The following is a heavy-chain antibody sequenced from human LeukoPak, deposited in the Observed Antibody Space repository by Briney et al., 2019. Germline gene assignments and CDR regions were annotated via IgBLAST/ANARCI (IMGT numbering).Heavy chain of an antibody. CDR3: ARDRQPSNHIGMDV. Sequence: TGGSLRLSCAASGFTFSDHYMSWVRQAPGKGLEWISFISESGNTIFYADSVKGRFTISRDNGQNSLSLQMNSLTAEDTAIYYCARDRQPSNHIGMDVWGQGTTVTVSS. D-gene: IGHD1-1*01. CDR2: ISESGNTI. V-gene: IGHV3-11*01. J-gene: IGHJ6*02. CDR1: GFTFSDHY.